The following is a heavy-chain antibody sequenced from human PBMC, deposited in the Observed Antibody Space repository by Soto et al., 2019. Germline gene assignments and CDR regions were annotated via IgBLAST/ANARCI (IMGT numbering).Heavy chain of an antibody. CDR3: ARIRGSSSSPYGYNWFDP. CDR1: GFSLSNARMG. J-gene: IGHJ5*02. CDR2: IFSNDEK. D-gene: IGHD6-6*01. Sequence: ESGPTLVNPTETLTLTCTVSGFSLSNARMGVSWIRQPPGKALEWLAHIFSNDEKSYSTSLKSRLTISKDTSKSQVVLTMTNMDPVDTATYYCARIRGSSSSPYGYNWFDPWGQGTLVTVSS. V-gene: IGHV2-26*01.